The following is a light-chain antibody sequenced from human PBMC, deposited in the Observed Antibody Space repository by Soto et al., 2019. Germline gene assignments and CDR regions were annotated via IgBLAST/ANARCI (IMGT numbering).Light chain of an antibody. CDR3: QQSYNTRT. CDR2: AAS. V-gene: IGKV1-39*01. Sequence: IQMTQSPSSLSASVGDRVTITCRASQSISSYLNWYQQKPGKAPKLLIYAASSLQSGVPSRFSGSGSGTDFTLTISSLQPEDFATYYCQQSYNTRTFGQGTKVDIK. J-gene: IGKJ1*01. CDR1: QSISSY.